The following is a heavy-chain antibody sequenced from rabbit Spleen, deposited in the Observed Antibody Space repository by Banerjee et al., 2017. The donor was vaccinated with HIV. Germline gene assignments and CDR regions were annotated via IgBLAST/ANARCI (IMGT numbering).Heavy chain of an antibody. CDR1: GFSFSSSYY. V-gene: IGHV1S45*01. D-gene: IGHD2-1*01. Sequence: QEQLVESGGGLVQPEGSLTLTCTASGFSFSSSYYMCWVRQAPGKGLEWIGCIGAGSSGSTYYASWAKGRFTVSKTSSTTVTLQLNSLTAADTATYFCARGSAAMTMVITGYYLSLWGPGTLVTVS. J-gene: IGHJ4*01. CDR2: IGAGSSGST. CDR3: ARGSAAMTMVITGYYLSL.